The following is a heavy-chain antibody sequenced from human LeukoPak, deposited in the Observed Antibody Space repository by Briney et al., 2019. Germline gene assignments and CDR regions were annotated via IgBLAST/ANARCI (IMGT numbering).Heavy chain of an antibody. J-gene: IGHJ2*01. CDR1: GGPISTYY. D-gene: IGHD4/OR15-4a*01. CDR3: ARGLTSSDWYFDL. Sequence: TSETLSLTSPVSGGPISTYYWNWIRPPPGQELHWFAYIHYSGSTNYNPSLRSRVTISVDTSKNQFSLKLSSVTAADTAVYYCARGLTSSDWYFDLWGRGTLVTVSS. V-gene: IGHV4-59*01. CDR2: IHYSGST.